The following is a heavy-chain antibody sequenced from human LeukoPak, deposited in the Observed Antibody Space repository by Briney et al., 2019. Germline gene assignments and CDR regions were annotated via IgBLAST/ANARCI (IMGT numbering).Heavy chain of an antibody. CDR1: GGSISSYY. Sequence: SETLSLTCTVSGGSISSYYWSWIRQPPGKGLEWIGYIYYSGSTNYNPSLKSRVTISVDTSKNQFSLKLSSVTAAETAVYYCARIHGSPIYYFDYWGQGTLVTVSS. D-gene: IGHD5-24*01. J-gene: IGHJ4*02. V-gene: IGHV4-59*08. CDR3: ARIHGSPIYYFDY. CDR2: IYYSGST.